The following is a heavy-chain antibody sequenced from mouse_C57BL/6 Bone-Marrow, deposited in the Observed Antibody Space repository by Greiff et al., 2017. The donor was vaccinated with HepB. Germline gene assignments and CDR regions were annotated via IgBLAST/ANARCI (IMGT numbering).Heavy chain of an antibody. CDR1: GYTFTSYW. D-gene: IGHD1-1*01. V-gene: IGHV1-55*01. CDR2: IYPGSGST. Sequence: QVQLQQPGAELVKPGASVKMSCKASGYTFTSYWITWVKQRPGQGLEWIGDIYPGSGSTNYNEKFKSKATLTVDTSSSTAYMQLSSLTSEDSAVYYRARRYYAPWGFAYWGQGTLVTVSA. J-gene: IGHJ3*01. CDR3: ARRYYAPWGFAY.